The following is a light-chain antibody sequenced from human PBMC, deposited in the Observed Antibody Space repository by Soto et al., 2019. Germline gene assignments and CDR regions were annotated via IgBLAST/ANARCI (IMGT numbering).Light chain of an antibody. CDR1: QTISSW. CDR2: KAS. CDR3: QHYNSYSEA. V-gene: IGKV1-5*03. Sequence: DIQMTQSPSSLPPSVGDRVAITFRASQTISSWLAWYQQKPGKAPKLLIYKASTLKSGVPSRFSGSGSGTEFTLTISSLQPDDFATYYCQHYNSYSEAFGQGTKVDIK. J-gene: IGKJ1*01.